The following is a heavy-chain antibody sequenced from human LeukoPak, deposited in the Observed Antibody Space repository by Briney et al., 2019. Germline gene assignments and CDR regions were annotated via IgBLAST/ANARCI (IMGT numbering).Heavy chain of an antibody. CDR2: INHSGST. CDR3: ARGGCSSTSCYTGGFDY. CDR1: GGSFSGYY. D-gene: IGHD2-2*02. Sequence: SETLSLTCAVYGGSFSGYYWSWIRQPPGKGLEWIGEINHSGSTNYNPSLKSRVTISVDTSKNQFSLKLSSVTAADTAVYYCARGGCSSTSCYTGGFDYWGQGTLVTASS. V-gene: IGHV4-34*01. J-gene: IGHJ4*02.